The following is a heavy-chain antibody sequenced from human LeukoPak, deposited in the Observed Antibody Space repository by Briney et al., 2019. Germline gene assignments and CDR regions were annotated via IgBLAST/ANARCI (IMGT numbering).Heavy chain of an antibody. V-gene: IGHV3-20*01. J-gene: IGHJ4*02. CDR1: GFTFSSYA. Sequence: GGSLRLSCAASGFTFSSYAMSWVRQAPGKGPEWVSGINWNGGSTGYADSVKGRFTISRDNAKNSLYLQMNSLRAEDTALYHCARVDSSGSHPDYWGQGTLVTVSS. D-gene: IGHD3-22*01. CDR3: ARVDSSGSHPDY. CDR2: INWNGGST.